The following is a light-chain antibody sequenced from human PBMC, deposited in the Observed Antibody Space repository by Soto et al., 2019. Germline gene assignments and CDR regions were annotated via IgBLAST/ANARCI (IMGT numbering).Light chain of an antibody. Sequence: ETVLTQSPATLSLSPGERAILSCRASQSISSYLAWYQQKPGQAPRLLISDAVNRATGIPARFSGSGSGTDFTLTISSLQPEDFATYFCQQLNSYPRTFGPGTKVDIK. V-gene: IGKV3-11*01. CDR3: QQLNSYPRT. J-gene: IGKJ3*01. CDR2: DAV. CDR1: QSISSY.